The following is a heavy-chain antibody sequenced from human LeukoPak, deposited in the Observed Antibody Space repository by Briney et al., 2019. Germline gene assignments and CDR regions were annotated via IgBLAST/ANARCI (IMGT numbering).Heavy chain of an antibody. J-gene: IGHJ5*02. CDR3: ARDGITTGGTVHNWFDP. CDR2: VSTGSNYI. CDR1: GFTFSSYS. Sequence: PGGSLRLSCTASGFTFSSYSLNWVRQAPGKGLEWVSSVSTGSNYIYYADSVKGRFTISRDNSRNALYLQMNNLRVEDTAVYYCARDGITTGGTVHNWFDPWGQGTLVTVSS. V-gene: IGHV3-21*01. D-gene: IGHD1-1*01.